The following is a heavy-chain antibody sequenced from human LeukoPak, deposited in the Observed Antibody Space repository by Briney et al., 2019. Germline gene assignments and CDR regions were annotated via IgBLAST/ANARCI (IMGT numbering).Heavy chain of an antibody. Sequence: SETLSLTCAVSGGSISSGGYSWSWIRQPPGKGLEWIGYIYHSGSTYYNPSLKSRVTISVDRSKNQFSLKLSSVTAADTAVYYCARRDTAMGLFDYWGQGALVTVSS. CDR1: GGSISSGGYS. CDR2: IYHSGST. D-gene: IGHD5-18*01. CDR3: ARRDTAMGLFDY. V-gene: IGHV4-30-2*01. J-gene: IGHJ4*02.